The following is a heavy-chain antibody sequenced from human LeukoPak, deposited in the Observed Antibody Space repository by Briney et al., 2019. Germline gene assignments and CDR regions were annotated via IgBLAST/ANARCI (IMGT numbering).Heavy chain of an antibody. CDR3: ARDFSSDCYAYDQ. V-gene: IGHV3-7*01. Sequence: GGSLTLPCAASGFTLSNSWMSWVRQAPGKGLEWVANIKEDGSEKKYVDSVKGRFTISRDNAKNSVYLQMNSLRGEDTAVYYCARDFSSDCYAYDQWGQGTLVTVSS. D-gene: IGHD3-16*01. J-gene: IGHJ5*02. CDR2: IKEDGSEK. CDR1: GFTLSNSW.